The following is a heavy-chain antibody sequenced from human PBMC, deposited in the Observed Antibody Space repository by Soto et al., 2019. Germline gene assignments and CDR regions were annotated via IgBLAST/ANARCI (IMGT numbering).Heavy chain of an antibody. CDR2: ISWNSGSI. V-gene: IGHV3-9*01. J-gene: IGHJ4*02. CDR1: GFTFDDYA. CDR3: AKDMGYDLSPLGYFDY. D-gene: IGHD5-12*01. Sequence: EVQLVESGGGLVQPGRSLRLSCAASGFTFDDYAMHWVRQAPGKGLEWVSGISWNSGSIGYADSVKGRFTISRDNAKNSLYQQMNSLRSEDTALYYCAKDMGYDLSPLGYFDYWGQGTLVTVSS.